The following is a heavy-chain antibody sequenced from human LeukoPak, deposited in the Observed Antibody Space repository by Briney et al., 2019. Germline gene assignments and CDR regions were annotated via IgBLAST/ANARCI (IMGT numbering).Heavy chain of an antibody. CDR3: AKDFLDNRERPYYMDV. Sequence: HPGGSLRLSCAASGFTLSSYAMSWLRQAPGKGLEWVSGLSGSGGSTYHADSVKGRFTISRDNSKNTLYLQMNSQRAEDTAVYYCAKDFLDNRERPYYMDVWGKGTTVTVSS. J-gene: IGHJ6*03. CDR2: LSGSGGST. D-gene: IGHD1-1*01. V-gene: IGHV3-23*01. CDR1: GFTLSSYA.